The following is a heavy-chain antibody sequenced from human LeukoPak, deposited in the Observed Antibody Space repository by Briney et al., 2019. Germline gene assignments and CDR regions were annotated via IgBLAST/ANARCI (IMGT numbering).Heavy chain of an antibody. CDR3: ARARYTPTPHTPAAFDI. CDR1: GFTFSSYS. D-gene: IGHD3-9*01. V-gene: IGHV3-48*04. Sequence: GGSLRLSCAASGFTFSSYSMNWVRQAPGKGLEWVSYISSSSSTIYYADSVKGRFTISRGNAKNSLYLQMNSLRAEDTAVYYCARARYTPTPHTPAAFDIWGQGTMVTVSS. CDR2: ISSSSSTI. J-gene: IGHJ3*02.